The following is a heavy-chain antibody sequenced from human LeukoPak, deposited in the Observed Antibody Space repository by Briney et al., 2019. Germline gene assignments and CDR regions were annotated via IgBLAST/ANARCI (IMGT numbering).Heavy chain of an antibody. CDR1: GFTFSSYS. CDR2: ISSSGTTI. J-gene: IGHJ4*02. Sequence: PGGSLRLSCAASGFTFSSYSMNWVRQAPGKGLEWISHISSSGTTIYYADSVKGRFTISRDNAENSLFLEMNSLRAEDTAVYYCANFRSDYWGQGTLVTVSS. CDR3: ANFRSDY. D-gene: IGHD3-3*01. V-gene: IGHV3-48*04.